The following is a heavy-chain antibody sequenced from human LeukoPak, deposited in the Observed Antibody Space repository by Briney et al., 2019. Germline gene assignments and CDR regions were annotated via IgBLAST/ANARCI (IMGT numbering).Heavy chain of an antibody. CDR3: ARDQLYSSFWYYYYGMDV. V-gene: IGHV4-4*07. CDR1: GGSISSYY. CDR2: IYTSGST. J-gene: IGHJ6*02. Sequence: SETLSLTCTVSGGSISSYYWSWIRQPAGKGLEWIGRIYTSGSTNYNPSLKSRVTMSVDTSKNQFSLKLSSVTAADTAVYYCARDQLYSSFWYYYYGMDVWGQGTMVTVSS. D-gene: IGHD6-19*01.